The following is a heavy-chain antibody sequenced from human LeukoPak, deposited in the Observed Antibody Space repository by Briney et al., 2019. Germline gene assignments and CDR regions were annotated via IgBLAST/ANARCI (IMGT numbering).Heavy chain of an antibody. Sequence: GGSLRLSCAASGFTFSNYWMSWVRQAPGKGLEWVAHINKDGSEIYYVDSVKGRFTISRDNSKNTLYLQMNSLRAEDTAVYYCAKDPYDSSGYYYYWGQGTLVTVSS. D-gene: IGHD3-22*01. CDR3: AKDPYDSSGYYYY. V-gene: IGHV3-7*03. CDR2: INKDGSEI. J-gene: IGHJ4*02. CDR1: GFTFSNYW.